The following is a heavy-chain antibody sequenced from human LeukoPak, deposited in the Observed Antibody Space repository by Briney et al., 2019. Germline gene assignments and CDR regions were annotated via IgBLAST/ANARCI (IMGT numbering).Heavy chain of an antibody. Sequence: GGSLRLSCVASGSTFSSYAMSGVRQTPGKGLEWVSGISSSGGSTYYADSVKGRFTISRDNSKNTLYLQMNSLRAEDTAVYYCAKRLAPRGSSSWYYFDYWGQGTLVTVSS. CDR1: GSTFSSYA. V-gene: IGHV3-23*01. CDR3: AKRLAPRGSSSWYYFDY. J-gene: IGHJ4*02. CDR2: ISSSGGST. D-gene: IGHD6-13*01.